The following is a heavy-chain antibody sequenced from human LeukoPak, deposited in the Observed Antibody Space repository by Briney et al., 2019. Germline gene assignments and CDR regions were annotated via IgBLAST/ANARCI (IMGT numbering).Heavy chain of an antibody. D-gene: IGHD5-18*01. V-gene: IGHV3-15*01. CDR2: IKSKTDGGTA. J-gene: IGHJ4*02. CDR1: GFTFNNAW. Sequence: PGGSLRLSCATSGFTFNNAWMSWVRLAPGKGLEWVGRIKSKTDGGTADYAAPVKGRFTISRDDSKNMVFLQMNSLKIADTALYFCDTEADTAMALPKNWGQGTLVTVSS. CDR3: DTEADTAMALPKN.